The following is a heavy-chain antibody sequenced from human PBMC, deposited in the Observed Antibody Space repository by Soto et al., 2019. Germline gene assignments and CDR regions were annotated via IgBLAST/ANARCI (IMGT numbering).Heavy chain of an antibody. Sequence: SETLSLTCAVSGGSISSGDYYWSWIRQHPGEGLEWIGYIYDNANTYYNPSLKSRVTISLDTSKNQFSLKLISVTAADTAVYYCTTDSPLGSSWYGGWKYYFDYWGQGTLVTVSS. V-gene: IGHV4-31*11. J-gene: IGHJ4*02. CDR2: IYDNANT. D-gene: IGHD6-13*01. CDR3: TTDSPLGSSWYGGWKYYFDY. CDR1: GGSISSGDYY.